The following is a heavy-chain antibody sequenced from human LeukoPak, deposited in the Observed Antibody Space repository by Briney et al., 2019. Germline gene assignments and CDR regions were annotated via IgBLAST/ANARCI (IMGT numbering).Heavy chain of an antibody. CDR2: INGYNGDI. D-gene: IGHD2-15*01. J-gene: IGHJ4*02. CDR3: ARPRYCGGGTCYSSFDY. CDR1: GYSFTNYG. Sequence: AXVKVSCKASGYSFTNYGFYWVRQAPGQGLEWMGWINGYNGDIKYAQKLQGRVTMTTDTSTNTAYMELTSLRSDDTAVYYCARPRYCGGGTCYSSFDYWGQGTLVTVSS. V-gene: IGHV1-18*01.